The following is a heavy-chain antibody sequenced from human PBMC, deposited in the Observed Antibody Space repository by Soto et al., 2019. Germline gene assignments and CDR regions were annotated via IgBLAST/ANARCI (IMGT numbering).Heavy chain of an antibody. V-gene: IGHV3-23*01. Sequence: EVQLLESGGGLIQPGGPLRLSCAASGFTFSSYAMNWVRQAPGKGLEWVSVISGSGGSTYYADSVKGRFTISRDNSKNTLYLQMNSLSAEDTAVYYCARRGPGTYFDDWGQGTLVTVSS. CDR1: GFTFSSYA. J-gene: IGHJ4*02. CDR3: ARRGPGTYFDD. D-gene: IGHD6-13*01. CDR2: ISGSGGST.